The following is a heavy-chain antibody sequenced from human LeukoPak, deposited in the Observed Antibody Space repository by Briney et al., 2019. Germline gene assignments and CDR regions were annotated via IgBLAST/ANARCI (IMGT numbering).Heavy chain of an antibody. J-gene: IGHJ4*02. CDR2: VNNDGSGT. CDR3: VCLGLGGLSLD. V-gene: IGHV3-74*01. Sequence: GGSLRLSCAASGFTFSRYSMHWVRQAPGKGLVWVSHVNNDGSGTDYADSVKGRFTISRDNAKNTLYLQMNSLRVEDTAVYYCVCLGLGGLSLDWGQGALVTVSS. D-gene: IGHD3-16*01. CDR1: GFTFSRYS.